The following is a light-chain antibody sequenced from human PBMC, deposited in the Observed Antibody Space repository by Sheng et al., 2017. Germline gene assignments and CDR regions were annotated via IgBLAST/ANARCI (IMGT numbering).Light chain of an antibody. CDR2: DAS. Sequence: EIVLTQSPATLSLSPGERATLSCRASQSVGTYLAWYQHKPGQAPRLLIYDASNRATGIPARFSGSGSGTEFTLTISSLQSEDFAVYYCQQYNNWLWTFGQGTKVEIK. J-gene: IGKJ1*01. CDR1: QSVGTY. V-gene: IGKV3-15*01. CDR3: QQYNNWLWT.